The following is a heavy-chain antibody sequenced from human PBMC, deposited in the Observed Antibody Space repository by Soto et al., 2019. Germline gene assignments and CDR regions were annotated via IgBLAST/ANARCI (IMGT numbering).Heavy chain of an antibody. D-gene: IGHD6-13*01. CDR1: GGSFSGYY. CDR3: AGSPIIAAAGTRMGWFDP. J-gene: IGHJ5*02. V-gene: IGHV4-34*01. Sequence: QVQLQQWGAGLLKPSETLSLTCAVYGGSFSGYYWTWVRQPPGKGLEWIGERYESGSANYNPSLKRRVTTPLDTPKNQFTLRLSSVTAAETAVYYCAGSPIIAAAGTRMGWFDPWGQGTLVTVSS. CDR2: RYESGSA.